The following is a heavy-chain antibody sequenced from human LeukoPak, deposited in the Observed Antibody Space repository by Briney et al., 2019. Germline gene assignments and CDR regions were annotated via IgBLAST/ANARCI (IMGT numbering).Heavy chain of an antibody. V-gene: IGHV3-30*18. CDR1: GFTLSSCG. CDR2: ILCGGSNK. Sequence: GRSLRLSCGACGFTLSSCGVLCVREAPGKGVEWVAVILCGGSNKYYGVSVKGRFTISRDNSKNTLYLQINSLRAEDTAVYYCAKGGPYYYDSSGYYSVDYFDYWGQGTLVTVSS. D-gene: IGHD3-22*01. CDR3: AKGGPYYYDSSGYYSVDYFDY. J-gene: IGHJ4*02.